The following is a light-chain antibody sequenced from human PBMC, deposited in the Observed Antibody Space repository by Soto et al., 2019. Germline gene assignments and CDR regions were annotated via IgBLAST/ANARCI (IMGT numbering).Light chain of an antibody. J-gene: IGKJ1*01. Sequence: VLTQSPATLSLSPRQRATLSCRASQSVSDYVAWYQQKPGQAPRLLIYDASNRATGIPARFSGSGSGTDFTLNISSLEPEDFAIYYCQQRYQWLTFGQGTKVDIK. CDR1: QSVSDY. CDR2: DAS. CDR3: QQRYQWLT. V-gene: IGKV3-11*01.